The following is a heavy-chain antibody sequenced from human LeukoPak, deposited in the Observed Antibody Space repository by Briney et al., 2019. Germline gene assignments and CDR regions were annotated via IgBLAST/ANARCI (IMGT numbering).Heavy chain of an antibody. V-gene: IGHV4-39*01. D-gene: IGHD3-22*01. J-gene: IGHJ4*02. CDR3: ARVRENNYYSDSKALDY. CDR1: GGSISSSSYY. CDR2: IYYSGNT. Sequence: SETLSLTCTVSGGSISSSSYYWGWIRQPPGKGLEWIGSIYYSGNTYYNASLKSRVTISVDTSKNQFSLKLTSVTAADTAVYYCARVRENNYYSDSKALDYWGQGTLVSVSS.